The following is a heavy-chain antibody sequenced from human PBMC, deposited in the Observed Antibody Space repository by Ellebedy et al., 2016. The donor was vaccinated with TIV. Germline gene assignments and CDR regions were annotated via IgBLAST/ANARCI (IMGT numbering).Heavy chain of an antibody. V-gene: IGHV1-2*02. J-gene: IGHJ5*02. D-gene: IGHD5-12*01. CDR1: GYTFTDYY. CDR2: IKPSSGDT. CDR3: ARDSGDKGANSFDP. Sequence: ASVKVSXXASGYTFTDYYFHWMRQAPGQGLEWMGWIKPSSGDTRYAPKFQGRVTMTRDTSVSTGYMELTGLREDDTAVYYCARDSGDKGANSFDPWGQGTQVTVSS.